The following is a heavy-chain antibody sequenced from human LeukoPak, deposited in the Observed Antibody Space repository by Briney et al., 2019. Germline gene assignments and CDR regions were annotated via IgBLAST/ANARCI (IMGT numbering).Heavy chain of an antibody. CDR1: GYTFTSYA. D-gene: IGHD2-15*01. Sequence: ASVKGSCKASGYTFTSYAMHWVRQAPGQRLEWMGWINAGSGNTKYSQNFQGRVTISRDTSASTAYMELSSLTSEDTAVYYCARDSGEYYFDYWGQGTLVTVSS. J-gene: IGHJ4*02. CDR3: ARDSGEYYFDY. CDR2: INAGSGNT. V-gene: IGHV1-3*01.